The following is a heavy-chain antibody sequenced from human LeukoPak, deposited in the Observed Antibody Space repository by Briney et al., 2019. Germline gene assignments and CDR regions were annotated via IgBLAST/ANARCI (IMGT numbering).Heavy chain of an antibody. J-gene: IGHJ5*02. CDR3: ARGKGRGASNFS. D-gene: IGHD3-3*01. CDR2: IYYDGSNK. CDR1: GFTFSSYV. Sequence: PGRSLRLSCAASGFTFSSYVMHWVRQAPGKGLEWVAIIYYDGSNKYYADSVRGRLTISRDNSKNMVYLQMNSLRAEDTAVYYCARGKGRGASNFSWGQGTLVTVSS. V-gene: IGHV3-33*01.